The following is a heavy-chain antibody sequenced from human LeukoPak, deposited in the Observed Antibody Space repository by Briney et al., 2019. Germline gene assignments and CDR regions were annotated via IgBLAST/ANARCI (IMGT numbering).Heavy chain of an antibody. CDR2: ISSSGTTI. V-gene: IGHV3-48*03. J-gene: IGHJ4*02. CDR3: ARNNYYYESSGYFRHDV. Sequence: PGGSLRLSCAASGFTFSSYEMNWVRQAPGKGLERVSYISSSGTTIYYVDSVKGRFAISRDNAKNSLYLQMNSLRAEDTAVYYCARNNYYYESSGYFRHDVWGQGTLVTVSS. CDR1: GFTFSSYE. D-gene: IGHD3-22*01.